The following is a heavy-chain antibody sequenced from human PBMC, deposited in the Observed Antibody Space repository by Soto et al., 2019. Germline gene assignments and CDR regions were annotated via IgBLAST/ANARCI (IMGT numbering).Heavy chain of an antibody. CDR1: GGSFSGYY. J-gene: IGHJ4*02. D-gene: IGHD3-22*01. CDR3: ARDADSSGLDY. Sequence: PSETLSLTCAVYGGSFSGYYWSWIRQPPGKGLEWIGEINHSGSTNYNPSLKSRVTISVDTSKNQFSLKLSSVTAADTAVYYCARDADSSGLDYWGQGTLVTVSS. CDR2: INHSGST. V-gene: IGHV4-34*01.